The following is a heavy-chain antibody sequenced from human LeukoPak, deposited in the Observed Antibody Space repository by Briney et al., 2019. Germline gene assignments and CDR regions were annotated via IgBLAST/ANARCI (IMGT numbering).Heavy chain of an antibody. CDR1: GGSISSYY. Sequence: SETLSLTCTVSGGSISSYYWSWIRQPPGKGLEWIGYIYYSGSTNYNPSLKSRVTISVDTCKNQFSLKLSSVTAADTAVYYCARLWKDYYDSSGQDAFDIWGQGTMVTVSS. CDR2: IYYSGST. CDR3: ARLWKDYYDSSGQDAFDI. D-gene: IGHD3-22*01. J-gene: IGHJ3*02. V-gene: IGHV4-59*01.